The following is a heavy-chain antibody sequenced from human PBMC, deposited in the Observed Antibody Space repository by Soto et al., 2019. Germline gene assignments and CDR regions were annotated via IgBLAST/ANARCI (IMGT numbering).Heavy chain of an antibody. V-gene: IGHV3-21*01. J-gene: IGHJ4*02. CDR2: IGWSGTDM. Sequence: EVQLVESGGGLVTPGGSLRLSCAASGFAFNTYTMNWVRQAPGKGLEWVSSIGWSGTDMYYADSVRGRFTISRDNAENSLYLQMNSLRAEDSAVYYCVCGDPRGYWGQGTLVTVSS. CDR3: VCGDPRGY. D-gene: IGHD4-17*01. CDR1: GFAFNTYT.